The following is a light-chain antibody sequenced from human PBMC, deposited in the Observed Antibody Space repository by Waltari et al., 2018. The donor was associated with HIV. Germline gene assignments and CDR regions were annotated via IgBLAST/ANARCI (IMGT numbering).Light chain of an antibody. V-gene: IGLV2-14*03. Sequence: QSALTQPASVSGSPGQSITISCTGTRSDIGDYDFVDWYQQHPGKAPKLMIYDVIQRPSGVSFRFSGSKSGNTASLTISGLQAEDEADYYCSSYSRTSTFVFGTGTKVTVL. CDR1: RSDIGDYDF. J-gene: IGLJ1*01. CDR2: DVI. CDR3: SSYSRTSTFV.